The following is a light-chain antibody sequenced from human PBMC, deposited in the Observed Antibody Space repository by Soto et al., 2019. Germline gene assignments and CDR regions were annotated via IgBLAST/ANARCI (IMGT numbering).Light chain of an antibody. J-gene: IGLJ2*01. CDR3: SSYTNSGTVL. V-gene: IGLV2-14*01. CDR2: NVR. CDR1: SSDVGGYDY. Sequence: QSALTQPASVSGSPGQSITISCTGTSSDVGGYDYVSWYPQYAGKAPKLTIYNVRNRPSGVSNRFSGSKSGNTASLTISGLQPEDEADYFCSSYTNSGTVLFGGGTKLTVL.